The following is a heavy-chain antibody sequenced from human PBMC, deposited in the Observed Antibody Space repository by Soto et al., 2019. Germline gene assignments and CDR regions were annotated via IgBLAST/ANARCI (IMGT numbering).Heavy chain of an antibody. V-gene: IGHV3-72*01. CDR3: VRPFECSGDTCRTSFDP. J-gene: IGHJ5*02. Sequence: GGSLRLSCAASGFTFSDHHMDWFRQAPGKWLEWVGRARNKANSYSTEYAASVKGRFTLSRDDSKNSVYLQMNTLKTEDTAVYYCVRPFECSGDTCRTSFDPWGQGTLVTVSS. CDR1: GFTFSDHH. D-gene: IGHD2-15*01. CDR2: ARNKANSYST.